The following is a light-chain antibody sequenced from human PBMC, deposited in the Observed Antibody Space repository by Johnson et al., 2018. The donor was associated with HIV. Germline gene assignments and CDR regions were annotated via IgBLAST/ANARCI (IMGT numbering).Light chain of an antibody. CDR3: GTWDGRLNPGGV. CDR2: DNN. CDR1: SSNIGNHY. V-gene: IGLV1-51*01. J-gene: IGLJ1*01. Sequence: QSVLTQPPSVSAAPGQKVTISCSGSSSNIGNHYVSWYQQLPGTAPKLLIYDNNKRPSGIPDRFSGSKSATSATLTITGLQTGDEADYYSGTWDGRLNPGGVIGTGTKVTVL.